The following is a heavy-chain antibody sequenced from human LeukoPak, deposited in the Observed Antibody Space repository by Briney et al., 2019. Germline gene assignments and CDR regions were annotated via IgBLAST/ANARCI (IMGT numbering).Heavy chain of an antibody. CDR3: AKDTVSSGVDY. J-gene: IGHJ4*02. CDR2: ISWNSGSI. CDR1: GFTFDDYA. V-gene: IGHV3-9*01. D-gene: IGHD6-25*01. Sequence: GRSLRLSCAASGFTFDDYAMLWVRQAPGKGLEWVSGISWNSGSIGYADSVKGRFTISRDNAKNSLYLQMNSLRAEDTALYYCAKDTVSSGVDYWGQGTLVTVSS.